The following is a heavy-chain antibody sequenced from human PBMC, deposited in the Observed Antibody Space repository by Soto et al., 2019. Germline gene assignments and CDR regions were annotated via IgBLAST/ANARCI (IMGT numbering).Heavy chain of an antibody. V-gene: IGHV6-1*01. CDR1: GDSVSRNSAA. J-gene: IGHJ4*02. CDR2: TYYRSKWYN. D-gene: IGHD2-21*01. CDR3: AIAPRTGDGNYFDY. Sequence: SQTLSLTCAISGDSVSRNSAAWNWIRQSPSRGLEWLGRTYYRSKWYNDYAVSVKSRITINPDTSKNQFSLQLNSVTPEDTAVYYCAIAPRTGDGNYFDYWGQGPLVTVSS.